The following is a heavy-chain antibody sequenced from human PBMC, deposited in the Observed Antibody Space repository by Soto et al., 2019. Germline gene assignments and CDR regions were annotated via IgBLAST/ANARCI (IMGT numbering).Heavy chain of an antibody. CDR3: ARERTGTTSMDV. Sequence: QVQLVQSGAEVKKPGASVKVSCKASGYTFTSYDINWVRQATGQGLEWMGWTKPNSGNTGYAQKFRGRVTMTRNTSISTAYMELSSLRSEDTAVYYCARERTGTTSMDVWGQGTTVTVSS. D-gene: IGHD1-1*01. J-gene: IGHJ6*02. CDR2: TKPNSGNT. CDR1: GYTFTSYD. V-gene: IGHV1-8*01.